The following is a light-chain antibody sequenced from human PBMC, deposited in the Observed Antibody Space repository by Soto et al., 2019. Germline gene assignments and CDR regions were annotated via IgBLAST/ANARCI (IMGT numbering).Light chain of an antibody. CDR2: GAS. CDR1: QSVSSN. J-gene: IGKJ1*01. V-gene: IGKV3-15*01. Sequence: EIVMTQSPATLSVSPGERANLSCRASQSVSSNLAWYQQKPGQAPRLLIYGASTRATGIPARFSGSGSGTEFTLTISSLQSDDFAVYSCQQYNNWSPRTFGQVTKV. CDR3: QQYNNWSPRT.